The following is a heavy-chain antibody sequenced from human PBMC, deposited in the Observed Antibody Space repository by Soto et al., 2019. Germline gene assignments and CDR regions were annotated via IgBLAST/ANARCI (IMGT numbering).Heavy chain of an antibody. CDR2: LDGAGGST. J-gene: IGHJ6*02. D-gene: IGHD3-10*01. Sequence: GWSLRLACLASGFTFSDYAMTWVRHVPGRGLEWVASLDGAGGSTYYANSVRGRFTISRDNSQNTLVLQMKRLTVDDTAIYYCAAPRDEYGSGVSWFTYGMDIWCQGTTVTVSS. V-gene: IGHV3-23*01. CDR1: GFTFSDYA. CDR3: AAPRDEYGSGVSWFTYGMDI.